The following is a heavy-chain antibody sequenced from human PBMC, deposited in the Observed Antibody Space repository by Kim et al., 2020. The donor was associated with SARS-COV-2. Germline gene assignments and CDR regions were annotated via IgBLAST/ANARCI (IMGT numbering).Heavy chain of an antibody. V-gene: IGHV3-74*01. J-gene: IGHJ4*02. CDR1: GFTFSSYW. CDR2: INSDGSST. CDR3: ARARVGYCSGGSCYPVDY. Sequence: GGSLRLSCAASGFTFSSYWMHWVRQAPGKGLVWVSRINSDGSSTSYADSVKGRFTISRDNAKNTLYLQMNSLRAEDTAVYYCARARVGYCSGGSCYPVDYWGQGTLVTVS. D-gene: IGHD2-15*01.